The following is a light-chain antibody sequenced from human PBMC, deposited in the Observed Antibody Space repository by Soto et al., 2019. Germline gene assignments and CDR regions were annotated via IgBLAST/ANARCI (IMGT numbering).Light chain of an antibody. CDR2: EVS. Sequence: QSVLTQPASVSGSPGQSITISCTGTSNDVGSYNLVSWYQQHPGKDPKLMIYEVSKRPSGVSNRFSGSKSGNTASLTISGLQAEDEADYYCGSYVSSSTWVFGGGTKLTVL. J-gene: IGLJ3*02. CDR1: SNDVGSYNL. CDR3: GSYVSSSTWV. V-gene: IGLV2-23*02.